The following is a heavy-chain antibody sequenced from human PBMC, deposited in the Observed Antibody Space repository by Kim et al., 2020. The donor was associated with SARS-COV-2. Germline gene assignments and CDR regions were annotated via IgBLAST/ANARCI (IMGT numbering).Heavy chain of an antibody. CDR1: GFTFGSYA. V-gene: IGHV3-23*01. Sequence: GGSLRLSCAASGFTFGSYAMSWVRQAPGKGLEWVAHIVGSGERTSYADSVKGRLTISRDNSGNTLFLQMNSLRAEDTAGYYCSKGTTFYFVISGYYLNS. J-gene: IGHJ5*01. CDR3: SKGTTFYFVISGYYLNS. CDR2: IVGSGERT. D-gene: IGHD3-22*01.